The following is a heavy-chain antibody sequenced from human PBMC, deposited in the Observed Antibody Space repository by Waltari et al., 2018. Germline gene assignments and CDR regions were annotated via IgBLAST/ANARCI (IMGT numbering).Heavy chain of an antibody. CDR3: ARAGIMITFGGVYDY. CDR1: GFTVSRNY. J-gene: IGHJ4*02. D-gene: IGHD3-16*01. Sequence: EVQLVESGGGLIQPGGSLRLSCSASGFTVSRNYMSLVRQAPGKGLEWVSVIYSGGSTYYADSVKGRFTISRDNSKNTLYLQMNSLRAEDTAVYYCARAGIMITFGGVYDYWGQGTLVTVSS. CDR2: IYSGGST. V-gene: IGHV3-53*01.